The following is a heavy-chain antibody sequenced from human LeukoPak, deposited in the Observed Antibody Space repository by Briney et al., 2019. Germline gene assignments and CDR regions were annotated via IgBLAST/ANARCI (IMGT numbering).Heavy chain of an antibody. V-gene: IGHV1-69*06. CDR2: IIPIFGTA. CDR3: AGSRGALVSAPHDY. D-gene: IGHD3-10*01. CDR1: GGTFSSYA. Sequence: ASVKVSRKASGGTFSSYAISWVRQAPGQGLEWMGGIIPIFGTANYAQKFQGRVTITADKSTSTAYMELSSLRSEDTAVYYCAGSRGALVSAPHDYWGQGTLVTVSS. J-gene: IGHJ4*02.